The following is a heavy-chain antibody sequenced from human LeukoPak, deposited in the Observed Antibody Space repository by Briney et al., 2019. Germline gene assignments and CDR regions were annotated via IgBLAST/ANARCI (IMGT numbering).Heavy chain of an antibody. J-gene: IGHJ4*02. CDR2: ISSSGSTI. CDR1: GFTFSDYY. D-gene: IGHD5-12*01. V-gene: IGHV3-11*01. CDR3: AKETRYSGYPVLRY. Sequence: PGGSLRLSCAASGFTFSDYYMSWIRQAPGKGLEWVSYISSSGSTIYYADSVKGRFTISRDNAKNSLYLQMNSLRAEDTAVYYCAKETRYSGYPVLRYWGQGTLVTVSS.